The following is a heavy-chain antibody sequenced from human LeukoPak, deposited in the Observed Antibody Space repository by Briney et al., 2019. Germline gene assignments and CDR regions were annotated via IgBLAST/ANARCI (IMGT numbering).Heavy chain of an antibody. J-gene: IGHJ4*02. CDR2: INPNSGGT. V-gene: IGHV1-2*02. CDR1: GYTFTGYY. Sequence: GASVRVSCKASGYTFTGYYMHWVRQAPGQGLEWMGWINPNSGGTNYAQKVQGRVTMTRDTSISTAYMQLSRLRSADTAVYYCARVRGANTGEYYFDYWGQGTLVTVSS. D-gene: IGHD1-1*01. CDR3: ARVRGANTGEYYFDY.